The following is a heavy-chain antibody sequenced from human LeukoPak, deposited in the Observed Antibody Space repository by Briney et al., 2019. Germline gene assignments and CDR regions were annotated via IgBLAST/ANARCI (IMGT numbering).Heavy chain of an antibody. CDR1: GFTFSSYE. CDR2: ISSSGSTI. Sequence: GGSLRLSCAASGFTFSSYEMNWVRQAPGKGLEWVSYISSSGSTIYYADSVKGRFTISRDNAKNSLYLQMNSLRAEDTAVYYCARGGDYDILTGDLYYFDYWGQGTLVTVSS. D-gene: IGHD3-9*01. CDR3: ARGGDYDILTGDLYYFDY. V-gene: IGHV3-48*03. J-gene: IGHJ4*02.